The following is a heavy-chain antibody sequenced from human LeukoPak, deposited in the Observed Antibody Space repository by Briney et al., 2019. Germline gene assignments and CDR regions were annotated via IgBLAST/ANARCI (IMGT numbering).Heavy chain of an antibody. CDR2: IYDGGST. CDR1: AFTVSSNY. J-gene: IGHJ4*02. CDR3: ARALNYFDY. Sequence: GGSLRLSCAASAFTVSSNYMSWVRQAPGKGLEWVSLIYDGGSTFYADSVKGRFTIPRDNSKNTLYLQMNSLRAEDTAVYYCARALNYFDYWGLGTLVTVSS. V-gene: IGHV3-66*01.